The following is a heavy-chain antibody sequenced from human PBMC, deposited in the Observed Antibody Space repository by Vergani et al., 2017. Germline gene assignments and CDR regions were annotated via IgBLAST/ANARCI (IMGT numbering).Heavy chain of an antibody. CDR2: ISPDGDIT. D-gene: IGHD4-17*01. CDR1: GFAFDRYW. Sequence: VQLVESGGGLVKPGGSLRLSCAASGFAFDRYWMHWVRQTPEKGLVWVSRISPDGDITLNADSVKGRFTISRDNARTTLYLQMTNLRAEDTAVYYCLTGTTEPYWGQGTLVTVSS. J-gene: IGHJ4*02. CDR3: LTGTTEPY. V-gene: IGHV3-74*02.